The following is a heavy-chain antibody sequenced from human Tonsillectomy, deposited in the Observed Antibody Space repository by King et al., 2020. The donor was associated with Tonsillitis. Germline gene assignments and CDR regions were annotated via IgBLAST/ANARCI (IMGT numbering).Heavy chain of an antibody. CDR3: ARDLYYYDSTGYFDY. V-gene: IGHV3-30-3*01. Sequence: QLVQSGGGVVQPGRSLRLYCAASGFTFTSYTLHWVRQAPGKGLEWVAVISDYGTNKYYADSVKGRFTISRDNSKNTLYLQMNSLRAEDTAVYYCARDLYYYDSTGYFDYWGQGTLVTVSS. CDR1: GFTFTSYT. J-gene: IGHJ4*02. D-gene: IGHD3-22*01. CDR2: ISDYGTNK.